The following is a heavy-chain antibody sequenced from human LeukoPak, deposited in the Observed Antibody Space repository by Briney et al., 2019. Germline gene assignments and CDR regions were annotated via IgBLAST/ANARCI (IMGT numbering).Heavy chain of an antibody. Sequence: ASVKVSCKASGYTFTSYGISWVRQAPGQGLEWMGWISAYNGNTNYAQKLQGRVTTTTDTSTSTAYMELRSLRSDDTAVYYCARETYYGDLNWFDPWGQGTLVTVSS. D-gene: IGHD4-17*01. J-gene: IGHJ5*02. V-gene: IGHV1-18*01. CDR1: GYTFTSYG. CDR3: ARETYYGDLNWFDP. CDR2: ISAYNGNT.